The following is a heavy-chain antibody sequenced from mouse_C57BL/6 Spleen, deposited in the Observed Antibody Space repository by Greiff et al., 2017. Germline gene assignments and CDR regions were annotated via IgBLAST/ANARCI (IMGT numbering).Heavy chain of an antibody. CDR1: GFTFTDYY. V-gene: IGHV7-3*01. CDR3: ARSDWDAWFAY. D-gene: IGHD4-1*01. Sequence: DVQLVESGGGLVQPGGSLSLSCAASGFTFTDYYMSWVRQPPGKALEWLGFIRNKANGYTTEYSASVKGRFTISRDNSQSILYLQMNALRAEDSATYYCARSDWDAWFAYWGQGTLVTVSA. CDR2: IRNKANGYTT. J-gene: IGHJ3*01.